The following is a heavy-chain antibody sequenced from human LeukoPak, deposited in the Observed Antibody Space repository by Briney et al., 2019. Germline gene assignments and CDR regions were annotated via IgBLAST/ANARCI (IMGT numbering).Heavy chain of an antibody. CDR1: GGSISSSSYY. CDR3: GGQEVRGYSYGYSFWFDP. CDR2: IYYSGST. J-gene: IGHJ5*02. Sequence: SETLSLTCTVSGGSISSSSYYWGWIRQPPGKGLEWIGSIYYSGSTNYSPSLKSRVTISVDTSKKQFSLKLSSVTAADTAVYYCGGQEVRGYSYGYSFWFDPWGQGTLVTVSS. D-gene: IGHD5-18*01. V-gene: IGHV4-39*01.